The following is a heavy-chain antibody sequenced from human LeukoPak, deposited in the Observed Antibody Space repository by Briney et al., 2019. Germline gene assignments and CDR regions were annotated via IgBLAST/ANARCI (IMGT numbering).Heavy chain of an antibody. CDR1: GFTFSSYA. V-gene: IGHV3-23*01. CDR3: AKAYSVVEWLSRREYYFDY. Sequence: GGSLRLSCAASGFTFSSYAMSWVRQAPGKGLEWVSAISGSGGSTYYADSVKGRFTISRGNSKNTLYLQMNSLRAEDTAVYYCAKAYSVVEWLSRREYYFDYWGQGTLVTVSS. CDR2: ISGSGGST. D-gene: IGHD3-3*01. J-gene: IGHJ4*02.